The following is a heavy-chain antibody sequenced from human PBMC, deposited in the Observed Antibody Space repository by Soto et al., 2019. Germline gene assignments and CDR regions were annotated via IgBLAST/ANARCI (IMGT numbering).Heavy chain of an antibody. CDR3: ARGSQFVVVVAAPRNYYYYLDV. J-gene: IGHJ6*03. CDR1: GGSFSGYY. CDR2: INHSGST. D-gene: IGHD2-15*01. V-gene: IGHV4-34*01. Sequence: SGTLSLTCAVYGGSFSGYYWSWIRQPPGKGLEWIGEINHSGSTNYNPSLKSRVTISVDTSKNQFSLKLSSVTAADTAVYYCARGSQFVVVVAAPRNYYYYLDVWGKGTTVTVSS.